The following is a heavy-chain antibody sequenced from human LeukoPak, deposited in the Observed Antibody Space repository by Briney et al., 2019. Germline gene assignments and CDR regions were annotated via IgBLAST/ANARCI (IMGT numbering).Heavy chain of an antibody. Sequence: GGSLRLSCAASGFTFSTYSMNWVRQAPGKGLEWVSYISGGSTTIHYADSVKGRFTISRDNAKNSLYLQMNSLRAEDTAVYYCAREPYGSGSYNFDYWGQGTLVTVSS. CDR1: GFTFSTYS. D-gene: IGHD3-10*01. V-gene: IGHV3-48*04. CDR3: AREPYGSGSYNFDY. J-gene: IGHJ4*02. CDR2: ISGGSTTI.